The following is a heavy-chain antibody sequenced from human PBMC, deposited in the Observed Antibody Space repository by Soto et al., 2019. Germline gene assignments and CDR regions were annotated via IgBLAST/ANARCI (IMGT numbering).Heavy chain of an antibody. D-gene: IGHD3-3*02. CDR3: ARHSLALRKNNWFDP. J-gene: IGHJ5*02. Sequence: SDTLSLTCTVSGDSIISSDFYWCWVRQPPGKGLEWIGSIFYLGSSYYNPSLKSRVTMSVDTSKNQFSLRLRSVTAADTALYFCARHSLALRKNNWFDPWGQGXMVTVYS. CDR1: GDSIISSDFY. CDR2: IFYLGSS. V-gene: IGHV4-39*01.